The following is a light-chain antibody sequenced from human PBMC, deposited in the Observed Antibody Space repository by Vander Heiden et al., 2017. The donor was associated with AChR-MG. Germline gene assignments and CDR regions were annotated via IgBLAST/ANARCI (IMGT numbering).Light chain of an antibody. Sequence: EIVLTQSPGTLSLSPGERATLSCRASQSVSSSYFAWYQQKPGQPPRLLIYGASLRATGIPDRFSGRASGTDFTLTISRLEPEDFAVYYCRQQDSSPYTFGQGTKLEIK. V-gene: IGKV3-20*01. CDR1: QSVSSSY. J-gene: IGKJ2*01. CDR2: GAS. CDR3: RQQDSSPYT.